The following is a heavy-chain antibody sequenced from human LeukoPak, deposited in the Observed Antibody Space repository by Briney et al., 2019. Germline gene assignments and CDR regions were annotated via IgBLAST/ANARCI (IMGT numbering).Heavy chain of an antibody. J-gene: IGHJ4*02. CDR2: ISSSSSYI. V-gene: IGHV3-21*01. CDR3: ARELAARAPPFGY. D-gene: IGHD6-6*01. Sequence: GGSLRLSCAASGFTFSSYSMNWVRQAPGKGLEWVSSISSSSSYIYYADSVKGRFTISRDNAKNSLYLQMNSLRAEDTAVYYCARELAARAPPFGYWGQGTLVTVSS. CDR1: GFTFSSYS.